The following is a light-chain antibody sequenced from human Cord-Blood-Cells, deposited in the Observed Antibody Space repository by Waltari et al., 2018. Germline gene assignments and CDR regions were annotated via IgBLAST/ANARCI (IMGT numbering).Light chain of an antibody. Sequence: EIVLTQSPGTLSLSPGERATRSCRASQSVSSSYLAWYQQKPGQAPRLLIYGASSRATGIPDRFSGSGSGTDFTLTISSLQPEDFATYYCQQSYSTPLTFGGGTKVEIK. CDR3: QQSYSTPLT. V-gene: IGKV3-20*01. CDR1: QSVSSSY. J-gene: IGKJ4*01. CDR2: GAS.